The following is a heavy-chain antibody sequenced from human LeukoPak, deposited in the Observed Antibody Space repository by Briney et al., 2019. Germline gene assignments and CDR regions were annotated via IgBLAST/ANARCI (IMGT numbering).Heavy chain of an antibody. CDR2: INHSGST. CDR3: ARGMDSYYFDY. V-gene: IGHV4-34*01. J-gene: IGHJ4*02. D-gene: IGHD6-6*01. CDR1: GGSFSGYY. Sequence: SETLSLNCAVYGGSFSGYYWSWLRQPPGKGLEWIGEINHSGSTNYNPSLKSRVTISVDTSKNQFSLKLSSVTAADTAVYYCARGMDSYYFDYWGQGTLVTVSS.